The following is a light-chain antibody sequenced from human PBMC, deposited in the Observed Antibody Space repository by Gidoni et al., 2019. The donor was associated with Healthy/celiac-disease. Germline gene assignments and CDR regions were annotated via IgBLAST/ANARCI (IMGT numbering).Light chain of an antibody. CDR1: SSDVGGYNY. Sequence: QSALTQPASVSGSPGQSITISCTGTSSDVGGYNYVPWYQQHPGKAPKLMIYEVSNRPSGVPDRFSGSKSGNTASLTISGLQAEDEADYYCSSYTSSSHVVFGGGTKLTVL. J-gene: IGLJ2*01. CDR2: EVS. CDR3: SSYTSSSHVV. V-gene: IGLV2-14*01.